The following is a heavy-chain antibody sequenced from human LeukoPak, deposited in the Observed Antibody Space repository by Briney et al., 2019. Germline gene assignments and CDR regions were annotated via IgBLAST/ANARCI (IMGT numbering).Heavy chain of an antibody. CDR1: GFTYSSYI. V-gene: IGHV3-21*01. D-gene: IGHD3-10*01. CDR2: ISTTSTYT. J-gene: IGHJ2*01. Sequence: GGSPRLSCAASGFTYSSYIMNWVRQAPGKGLEWVSSISTTSTYTHYGDSVKGRFTISRDNAKNSLYLQMDSLRAEDTAVYYCAKEERHYNSRYFDLWGRGTLLTVS. CDR3: AKEERHYNSRYFDL.